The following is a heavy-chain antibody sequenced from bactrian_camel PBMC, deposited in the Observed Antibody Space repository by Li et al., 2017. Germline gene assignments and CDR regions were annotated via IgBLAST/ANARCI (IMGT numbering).Heavy chain of an antibody. J-gene: IGHJ4*01. CDR2: IYSDGSEI. V-gene: IGHV3S6*01. Sequence: HVQLVESGGDLVQPGGSLRLSCAVSGFTSGRPSMFWVRQAPGKGLEWVSSIYSDGSEIYTADSLKARFTISRDNAKNTLYLQLNSLKTEDTAMYFCTNRDGRWFKYWGQGTQVTVS. D-gene: IGHD1*01. CDR1: GFTSGRPS. CDR3: TNRDGRWFKY.